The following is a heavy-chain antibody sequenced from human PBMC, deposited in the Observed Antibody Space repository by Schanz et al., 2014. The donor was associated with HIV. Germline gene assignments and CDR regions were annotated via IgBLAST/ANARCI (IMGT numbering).Heavy chain of an antibody. Sequence: VQLVESGGGLVKPGGSLRLSCVASGFAFDDFAMHWVRQAPGKGLEWVSGISWNSGSIGYADSVKGRFTISRDNAKNSLHLQMNSLRAEDTALYYCAKDIGRDVGYGLDVWGQGTTVTVSS. CDR2: ISWNSGSI. J-gene: IGHJ6*02. CDR1: GFAFDDFA. V-gene: IGHV3-9*01. CDR3: AKDIGRDVGYGLDV. D-gene: IGHD1-26*01.